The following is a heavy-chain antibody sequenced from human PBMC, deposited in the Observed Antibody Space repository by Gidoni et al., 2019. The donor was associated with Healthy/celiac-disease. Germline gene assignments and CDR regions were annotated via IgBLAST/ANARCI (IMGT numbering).Heavy chain of an antibody. CDR3: ARMGYSSSGFDP. CDR1: GYTFTSYD. V-gene: IGHV1-8*01. CDR2: MNPNSGNT. Sequence: QVQLVQSWAKVKKPGASFKVSFKASGYTFTSYDINWVRQATGQGLEWMGWMNPNSGNTGYEQKFQGRVNMTRNTSISTAYMELRSLRSEDTAVYYCARMGYSSSGFDPWGQGTLVTVSS. J-gene: IGHJ5*02. D-gene: IGHD6-13*01.